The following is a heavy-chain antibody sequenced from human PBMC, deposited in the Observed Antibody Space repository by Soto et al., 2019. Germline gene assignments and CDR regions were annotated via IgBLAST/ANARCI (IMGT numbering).Heavy chain of an antibody. V-gene: IGHV1-18*01. CDR3: AREGPAPYYYYGMDV. CDR1: GYSFTTYG. Sequence: ASVKVSCKTSGYSFTTYGISWVRQAPGQGLEWMGWISGYNGNTNYAQKLKGRLTMTTDTSTSTAYMELRSLTSDDTAVYYCAREGPAPYYYYGMDVWGQGSTVTVSS. J-gene: IGHJ6*02. CDR2: ISGYNGNT.